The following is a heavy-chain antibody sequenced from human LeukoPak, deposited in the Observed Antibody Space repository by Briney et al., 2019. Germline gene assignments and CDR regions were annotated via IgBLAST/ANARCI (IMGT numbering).Heavy chain of an antibody. D-gene: IGHD3-22*01. Sequence: PGRSLRLSCAASGFTFSSYGMHWVRQAPGKGLEWVAVISYDGSNKYYADSMKGRFTISRDNSKNTLYLQMNSLRAEDTAVYYCAKPNTYYYDSSGYYYFDYWGQGTLVTVSS. J-gene: IGHJ4*02. CDR2: ISYDGSNK. CDR3: AKPNTYYYDSSGYYYFDY. V-gene: IGHV3-30*18. CDR1: GFTFSSYG.